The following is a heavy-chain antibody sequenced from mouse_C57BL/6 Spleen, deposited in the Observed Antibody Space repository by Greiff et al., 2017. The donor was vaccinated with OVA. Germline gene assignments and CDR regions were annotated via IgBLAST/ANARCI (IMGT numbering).Heavy chain of an antibody. Sequence: QVQLQQPGAELVKPGASVKMSCKASGYTFTSYWITWVKQRPGQGLEWIGDIYPGSGSTNYNEKFKSKATLTVDTSSSTAYMQLSSLTSEDSAVYYCARRGDYYGSSWSYWGQGTTLTVSS. J-gene: IGHJ2*01. V-gene: IGHV1-55*01. CDR2: IYPGSGST. CDR1: GYTFTSYW. D-gene: IGHD1-1*01. CDR3: ARRGDYYGSSWSY.